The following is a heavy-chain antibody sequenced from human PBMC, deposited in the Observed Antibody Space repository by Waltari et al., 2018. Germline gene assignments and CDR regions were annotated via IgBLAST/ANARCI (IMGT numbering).Heavy chain of an antibody. CDR3: ARDLTGYYDDNNGYYYGPSVFDY. V-gene: IGHV1-3*01. CDR2: ISSGNGKT. D-gene: IGHD3-22*01. Sequence: QVHLAQSGAEVKKPGASAKISCAASGYTLTSYTIHCVRQAPGQRLEWMGWISSGNGKTKYSQTLQGRLTITRDTSASTVYMEMNSVRSEDTAVYYCARDLTGYYDDNNGYYYGPSVFDYWGQGTLVTVSS. CDR1: GYTLTSYT. J-gene: IGHJ4*02.